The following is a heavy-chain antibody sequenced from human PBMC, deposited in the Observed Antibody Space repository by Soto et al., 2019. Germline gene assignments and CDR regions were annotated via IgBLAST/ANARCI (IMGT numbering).Heavy chain of an antibody. D-gene: IGHD3-22*01. CDR2: ISHDGTNK. V-gene: IGHV3-30*18. CDR3: AKDEYYYSRSGYYIFDS. CDR1: GFTFRDYY. J-gene: IGHJ4*02. Sequence: GGSLRLSCAASGFTFRDYYMSWIRQAPGKGLEWVAAISHDGTNKNYGDSVKGRFTISRDNSKKTLYLQMNSLRPEDTALYYCAKDEYYYSRSGYYIFDSWGQGTQVTVSS.